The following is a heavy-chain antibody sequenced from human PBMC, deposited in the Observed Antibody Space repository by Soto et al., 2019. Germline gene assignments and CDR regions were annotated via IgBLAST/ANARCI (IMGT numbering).Heavy chain of an antibody. Sequence: QITLKESGPPLVKPTQTLTLTCTFSGFSLSTSGVGVGWIRQPPGKALEWLALIYWDDDKRYSPSLKSRLTITKDTSKNQVVLTMTNMDPVDTATYYCAQAYCSSTSCSAGYFDYWGQGTLVTVSS. D-gene: IGHD2-2*01. CDR3: AQAYCSSTSCSAGYFDY. CDR1: GFSLSTSGVG. V-gene: IGHV2-5*02. J-gene: IGHJ4*02. CDR2: IYWDDDK.